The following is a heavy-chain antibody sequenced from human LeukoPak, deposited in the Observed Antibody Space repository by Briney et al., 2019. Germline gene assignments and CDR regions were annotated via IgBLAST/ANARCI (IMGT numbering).Heavy chain of an antibody. J-gene: IGHJ4*02. D-gene: IGHD3-3*01. Sequence: GGSLRLSCAASGFTFSTYSMNWVRQAPGKGLEWVSYISGTSSLIYYADSVKGRFTTSRDNAKNSLYLQMNSLRDEDTAVYYCVRDQFFSFDYWGQGTLVTVSS. CDR3: VRDQFFSFDY. V-gene: IGHV3-48*02. CDR1: GFTFSTYS. CDR2: ISGTSSLI.